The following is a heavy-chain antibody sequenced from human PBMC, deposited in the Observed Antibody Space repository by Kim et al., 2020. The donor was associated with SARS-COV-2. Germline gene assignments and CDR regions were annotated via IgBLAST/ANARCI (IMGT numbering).Heavy chain of an antibody. D-gene: IGHD1-26*01. J-gene: IGHJ4*02. V-gene: IGHV3-7*03. CDR3: AATSTY. CDR2: KQEGSTK. Sequence: KQEGSTKKYVGSVKGRFSIARDNAKNSLFLQMSSLRVDDTAVYYCAATSTYWGQGALVTVSS.